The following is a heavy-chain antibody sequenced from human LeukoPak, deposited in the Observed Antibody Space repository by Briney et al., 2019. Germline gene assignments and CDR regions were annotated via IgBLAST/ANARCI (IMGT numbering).Heavy chain of an antibody. CDR2: IKSKTDGGTT. J-gene: IGHJ4*01. CDR1: GFTFSNAW. V-gene: IGHV3-15*01. D-gene: IGHD3-10*01. CDR3: TPELAGVFTDY. Sequence: TGGSLRLSCAASGFTFSNAWMSWVRQAPGKGLEWVGRIKSKTDGGTTDYAAPVKGRFTISRDDSKNTLYLQMNSLKTEDTSVYYCTPELAGVFTDYWGQGTLVTVSS.